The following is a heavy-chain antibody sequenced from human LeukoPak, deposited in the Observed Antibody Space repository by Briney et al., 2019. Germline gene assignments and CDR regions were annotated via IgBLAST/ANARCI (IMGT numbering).Heavy chain of an antibody. CDR1: GFTFSSYA. Sequence: TGGSLRLSCAASGFTFSSYAMHWVRQAPGKGLEWVAVISYDGSNKYYADSVKGRFTISRDNSKNTLYLQMNSLRAEDTAVYYCARDHVDIVATIGGYRGQGTLVTVSS. D-gene: IGHD5-12*01. V-gene: IGHV3-30-3*01. CDR2: ISYDGSNK. J-gene: IGHJ4*02. CDR3: ARDHVDIVATIGGY.